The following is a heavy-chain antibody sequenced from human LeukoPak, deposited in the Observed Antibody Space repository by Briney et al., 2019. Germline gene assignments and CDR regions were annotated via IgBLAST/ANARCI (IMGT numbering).Heavy chain of an antibody. CDR3: ARELITINAFDS. J-gene: IGHJ3*02. Sequence: GGSLRLSCAASGFTVSRNYMSWVRQAPGKGLEWVSVIYSGGSTYYADSVKGRFTISRDNSKNTLYLQMNSLRAEDTAVYYCARELITINAFDSWGQGTMVTVSS. D-gene: IGHD3-10*01. V-gene: IGHV3-66*02. CDR2: IYSGGST. CDR1: GFTVSRNY.